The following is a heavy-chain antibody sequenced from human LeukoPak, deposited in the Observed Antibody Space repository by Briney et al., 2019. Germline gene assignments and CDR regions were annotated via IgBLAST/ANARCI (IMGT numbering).Heavy chain of an antibody. V-gene: IGHV3-23*01. CDR3: AKDVGKWESLHYFDY. CDR2: ISGSGAST. Sequence: SGGSLRLSCLTSGFSLSTNAMSWVRQAPGKGLEWVSGISGSGASTYYADSVKGRFTISRDDSRNSLYLQMSSLRGEDTAVYYCAKDVGKWESLHYFDYWGQGTLVTVSS. CDR1: GFSLSTNA. J-gene: IGHJ4*02. D-gene: IGHD1-26*01.